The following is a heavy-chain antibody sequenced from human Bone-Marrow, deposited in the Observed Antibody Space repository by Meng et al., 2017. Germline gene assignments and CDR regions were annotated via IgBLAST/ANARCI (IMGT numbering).Heavy chain of an antibody. V-gene: IGHV1-2*06. J-gene: IGHJ5*02. CDR2: INPNSGGT. D-gene: IGHD3-22*01. CDR1: GYTFTGYY. CDR3: AREGYTMIVVVIENWFDP. Sequence: ASVKVSCKASGYTFTGYYMHWVRQAPGQGLEWMGRINPNSGGTNYAQKFQGRVTMTRDTSISTAYMELSRLRSDDTAVYYCAREGYTMIVVVIENWFDPWGQGTLVTVSS.